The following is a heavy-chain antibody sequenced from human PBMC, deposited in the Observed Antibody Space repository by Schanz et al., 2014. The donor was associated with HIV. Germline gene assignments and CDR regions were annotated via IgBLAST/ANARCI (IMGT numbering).Heavy chain of an antibody. CDR3: VRDESTLTTGDFQD. V-gene: IGHV3-NL1*01. Sequence: QVQLVESGGGVVQPGRSLRLSCAASGFTFSSYGMHWVRQAPGKGLEWVSGISISGHSTYYADSVKGRFTISRDISKNTLFLQMDSLRPEDTATYYCVRDESTLTTGDFQDWGQGTLVTVSS. J-gene: IGHJ1*01. CDR1: GFTFSSYG. D-gene: IGHD4-17*01. CDR2: ISISGHST.